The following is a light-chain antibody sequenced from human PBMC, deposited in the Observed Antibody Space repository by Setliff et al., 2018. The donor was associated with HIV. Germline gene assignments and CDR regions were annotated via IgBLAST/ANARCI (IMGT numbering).Light chain of an antibody. CDR3: SSYAGTNNPYV. Sequence: QSVLTQPPSASGSPRQSVTISCTGTSSDVGGYNYVSWYQHHPGRPPKLLIYEVNQRPSGVPDRFSGSKSGNTASLTVSGLQTEDEADYYCSSYAGTNNPYVFGTGTRVTVL. J-gene: IGLJ1*01. CDR1: SSDVGGYNY. CDR2: EVN. V-gene: IGLV2-8*01.